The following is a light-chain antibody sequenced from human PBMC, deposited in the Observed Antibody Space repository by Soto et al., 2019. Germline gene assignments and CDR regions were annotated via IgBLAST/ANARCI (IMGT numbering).Light chain of an antibody. CDR3: QLRSNWPPALT. V-gene: IGKV3-11*01. J-gene: IGKJ4*01. Sequence: EIVLTQSPATLSLSPGERATLSCRASQLISSYLAWYQQKPGQAPRLLIYDASNRATGIPARFSGSGSGTDFTLTISSLEPEDFAVYYCQLRSNWPPALTFGGGTKVDIK. CDR2: DAS. CDR1: QLISSY.